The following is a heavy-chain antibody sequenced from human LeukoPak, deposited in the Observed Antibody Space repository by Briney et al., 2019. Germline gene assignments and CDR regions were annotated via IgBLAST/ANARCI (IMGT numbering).Heavy chain of an antibody. V-gene: IGHV1-2*02. CDR1: GYTFTGYY. J-gene: IGHJ6*03. CDR2: INPNSGGT. D-gene: IGHD6-19*01. Sequence: GASVKVSCKASGYTFTGYYIHWVRQAPGQGLEYMGWINPNSGGTNYAQNFQGRVTMTRDTSISTAYMELSRLRSDNTAVYYCARDLYQWLPSTRPRDYYYYMDVWGEGTTVTVSS. CDR3: ARDLYQWLPSTRPRDYYYYMDV.